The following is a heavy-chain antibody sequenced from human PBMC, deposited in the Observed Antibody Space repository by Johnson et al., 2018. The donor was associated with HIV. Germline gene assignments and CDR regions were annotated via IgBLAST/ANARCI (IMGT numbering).Heavy chain of an antibody. CDR3: ARAYSYGAFDI. Sequence: QVQLVESGGGVVQPERSLRLSCAASGFTFSRYTMHWVRQAPGTGLEWVSVIYSGGSTYFADSVKGRFTISRDNSKNTLYLQMNSLRSEDTAIYSCARAYSYGAFDIWGQGTMVTVAS. CDR1: GFTFSRYT. CDR2: IYSGGST. J-gene: IGHJ3*02. V-gene: IGHV3-NL1*01. D-gene: IGHD3-16*01.